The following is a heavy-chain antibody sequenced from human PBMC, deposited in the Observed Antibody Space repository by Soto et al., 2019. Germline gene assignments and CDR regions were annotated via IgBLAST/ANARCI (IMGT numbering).Heavy chain of an antibody. CDR1: GFTFSTYS. D-gene: IGHD2-2*02. V-gene: IGHV3-21*01. Sequence: PGGSLRLSCVGSGFTFSTYSINWVRQAPGKGLEWVSSISSRSDIYYADSVKGRFTISRDNAKNSVSLQMNSLRAEDTAVYYCAREYTAWPLAYGLDVWGQGTTATVSS. CDR2: ISSRSDI. J-gene: IGHJ6*02. CDR3: AREYTAWPLAYGLDV.